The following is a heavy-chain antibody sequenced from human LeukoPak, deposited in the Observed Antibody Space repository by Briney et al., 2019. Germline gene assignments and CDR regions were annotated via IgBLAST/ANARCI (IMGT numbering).Heavy chain of an antibody. CDR1: GGSFSGYY. D-gene: IGHD1-1*01. V-gene: IGHV4-34*01. Sequence: SETLSLTCAVYGGSFSGYYWSWIRQPPGKGLEWIGEINHSGSTNYNPSLKSRVTISVDTSKNQFSLKLSSVTAADTAVYYCARTEPSGTTSHWGQGTLVTVSS. J-gene: IGHJ4*02. CDR2: INHSGST. CDR3: ARTEPSGTTSH.